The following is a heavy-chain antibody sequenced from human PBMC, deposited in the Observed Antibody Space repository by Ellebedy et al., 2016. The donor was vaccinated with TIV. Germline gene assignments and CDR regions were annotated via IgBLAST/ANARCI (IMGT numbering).Heavy chain of an antibody. V-gene: IGHV3-30*13. Sequence: GESLKISCAGSGFTYTDAWFSWVRQAPGKGLEWVALIKYDGSSKYYADSVKGRFTVSKDRPKNSLDLQMNSLTTEDTALYYCARDGPDGPFLTQADYYGMDVWGQGTTVTVSS. CDR3: ARDGPDGPFLTQADYYGMDV. CDR1: GFTYTDAW. J-gene: IGHJ6*02. D-gene: IGHD3-9*01. CDR2: IKYDGSSK.